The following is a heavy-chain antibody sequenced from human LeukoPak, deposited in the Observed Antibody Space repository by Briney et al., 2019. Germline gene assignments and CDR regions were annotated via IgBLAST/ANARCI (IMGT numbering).Heavy chain of an antibody. Sequence: PGGSLRLSCAASGLIVIDRYMSWVRQAPGKGLEWVAIIFRGDATYYIDSVKGRFTVSRDNSKNTMYLEMNSLRAEDTAVYYCAGDSISSPNLDYWGRGTLVTVSS. J-gene: IGHJ4*02. CDR3: AGDSISSPNLDY. V-gene: IGHV3-53*01. CDR2: IFRGDAT. D-gene: IGHD6-6*01. CDR1: GLIVIDRY.